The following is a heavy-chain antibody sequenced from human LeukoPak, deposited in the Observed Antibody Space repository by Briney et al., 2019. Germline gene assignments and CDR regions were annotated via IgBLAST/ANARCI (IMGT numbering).Heavy chain of an antibody. D-gene: IGHD4/OR15-4a*01. V-gene: IGHV4-39*02. CDR1: GGSIRGNGYY. CDR2: IYYDGST. CDR3: ASSVWWPYYFDY. Sequence: PSETLSLTCTASGGSIRGNGYYWGWIRQAPGKGLEWIGSIYYDGSTYYNPSLKSRVTISVDTPKNYFSLKLSSVTAADTAVYYCASSVWWPYYFDYWGQGTWSPSPQ. J-gene: IGHJ4*02.